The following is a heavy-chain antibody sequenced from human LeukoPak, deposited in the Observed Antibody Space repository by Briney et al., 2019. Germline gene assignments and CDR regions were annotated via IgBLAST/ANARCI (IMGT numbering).Heavy chain of an antibody. V-gene: IGHV4-38-2*02. D-gene: IGHD2-8*01. J-gene: IGHJ4*02. Sequence: SETLSLTCTVSVSSITSTYYWAWFRQPPGKGLEWIATVFQLQTVRSFYNKSLESRVTMSLDTSQNQFSLNLTSVTAADTALYFCARVLHAPKFIDSWGQGTLVTVSS. CDR3: ARVLHAPKFIDS. CDR1: VSSITSTYY. CDR2: VFQLQTVRS.